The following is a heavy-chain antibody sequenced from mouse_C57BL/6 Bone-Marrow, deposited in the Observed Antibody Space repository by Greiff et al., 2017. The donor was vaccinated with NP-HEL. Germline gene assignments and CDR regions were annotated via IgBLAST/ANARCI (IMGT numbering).Heavy chain of an antibody. D-gene: IGHD1-1*01. V-gene: IGHV5-6*01. CDR2: ISRGGSYT. Sequence: EVQLVESGGDLVKPGGSLKLSCAASGFTFSSYGMSWVRQTPDKRLEWVATISRGGSYTYYPDSVKGRFTISRDNAKNTLYLQMSSLKSEDTAMYYCARELHDYGSSYYAMDYWGQGTSVTVSS. CDR1: GFTFSSYG. J-gene: IGHJ4*01. CDR3: ARELHDYGSSYYAMDY.